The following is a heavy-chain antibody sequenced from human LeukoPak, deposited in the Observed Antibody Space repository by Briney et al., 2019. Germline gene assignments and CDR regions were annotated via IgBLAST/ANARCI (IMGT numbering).Heavy chain of an antibody. J-gene: IGHJ4*02. CDR1: GGTFSSYA. D-gene: IGHD2-2*01. V-gene: IGHV1-69*13. Sequence: VASVKVSCKASGGTFSSYALSWVRQAPGQGLEWMGGIIPIFGTANYAQKFQGRVTITADESTSTAYMELGSLRSEDTAVYYCAAVVPAVMGYFDYWGQGTLVTVSS. CDR3: AAVVPAVMGYFDY. CDR2: IIPIFGTA.